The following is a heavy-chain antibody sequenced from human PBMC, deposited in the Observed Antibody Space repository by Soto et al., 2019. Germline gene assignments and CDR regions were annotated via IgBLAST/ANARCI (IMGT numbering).Heavy chain of an antibody. CDR2: ISYDGSNK. D-gene: IGHD3-10*01. J-gene: IGHJ4*02. CDR1: GFTFSSYG. Sequence: PGGSLRLSCAASGFTFSSYGMHWVRQAPGKGLEWVAVISYDGSNKYYADSVKGRFTISRDNSKNTLYLQMNSLRAEDTAVYYCATYMVRAKSPFDYWGQGTLVTVSS. CDR3: ATYMVRAKSPFDY. V-gene: IGHV3-30*03.